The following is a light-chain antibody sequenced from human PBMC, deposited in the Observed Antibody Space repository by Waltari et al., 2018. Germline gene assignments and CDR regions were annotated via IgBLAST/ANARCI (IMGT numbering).Light chain of an antibody. V-gene: IGLV2-14*03. J-gene: IGLJ2*01. CDR1: RRNSSGYNF. CDR2: DVN. Sequence: HSARTQPPSVSGSPGPSITIPCTVTRRNSSGYNFVSWYQQYPGKVPKLIIYDVNNRPSGVSNRFSGSKSGDTASLTISGLQAEDEADYYCSSYISSDIPVVFGGGTKLTVL. CDR3: SSYISSDIPVV.